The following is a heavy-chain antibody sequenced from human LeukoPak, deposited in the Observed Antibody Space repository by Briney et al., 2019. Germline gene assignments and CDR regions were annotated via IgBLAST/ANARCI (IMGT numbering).Heavy chain of an antibody. J-gene: IGHJ4*02. CDR2: IYYSGST. V-gene: IGHV4-59*01. CDR3: ARLDYSNYVQDY. Sequence: SETLSLTCTVFGGSISSYYWSWIRQPPGKGLEWIGNIYYSGSTNYNPSLKSRVTISVDTSKNQFSLKLSSVTAADTAVYYCARLDYSNYVQDYWGQGTLVTVSS. D-gene: IGHD4-11*01. CDR1: GGSISSYY.